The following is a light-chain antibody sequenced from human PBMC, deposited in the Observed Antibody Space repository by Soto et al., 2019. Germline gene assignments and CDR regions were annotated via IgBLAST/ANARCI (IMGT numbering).Light chain of an antibody. CDR1: QSISSW. V-gene: IGKV1-5*01. CDR3: QQYNSYSLT. Sequence: DIQMTQSPSTLSASVGDRVTITCRASQSISSWLAWYQQKPGKATKLLIYDASSLESGVTSRFSGSGSGTEFTLTISSLQPDDFATYYCQQYNSYSLTFGGGTRWIS. J-gene: IGKJ4*01. CDR2: DAS.